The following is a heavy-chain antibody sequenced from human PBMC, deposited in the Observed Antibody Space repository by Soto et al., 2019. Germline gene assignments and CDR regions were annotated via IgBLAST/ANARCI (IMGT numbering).Heavy chain of an antibody. D-gene: IGHD2-2*01. CDR1: GYSFTSYW. CDR3: ARRLGYCSSTSCPRGYYYYMDV. Sequence: GESLKISCKGSGYSFTSYWIGWVRQMPGKGLEWMGIIYPGDSDTRYSPSFQGQVTISADKSISTAYLQWSSLKASDTAMYYCARRLGYCSSTSCPRGYYYYMDVWGKGTTVTVSS. CDR2: IYPGDSDT. V-gene: IGHV5-51*01. J-gene: IGHJ6*03.